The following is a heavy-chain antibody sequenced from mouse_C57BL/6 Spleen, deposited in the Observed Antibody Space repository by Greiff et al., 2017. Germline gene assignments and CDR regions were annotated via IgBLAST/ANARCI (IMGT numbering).Heavy chain of an antibody. V-gene: IGHV1-74*01. CDR2: IHPSDSDT. CDR3: AIDWEDYAMGD. Sequence: QVQLQQPGAELVKPGASVKVSCKASGYTFTSYWMHWVKQRPGQGLEWIGRIHPSDSDTNYNQKFKGKATLTGDKSSSTAYMQRSSLTSEDSAVYYCAIDWEDYAMGDWGQGTAVTV. D-gene: IGHD4-1*01. CDR1: GYTFTSYW. J-gene: IGHJ4*01.